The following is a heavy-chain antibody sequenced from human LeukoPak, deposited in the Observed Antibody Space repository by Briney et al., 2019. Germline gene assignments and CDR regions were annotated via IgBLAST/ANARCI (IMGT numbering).Heavy chain of an antibody. CDR2: SSRSGSTI. J-gene: IGHJ4*02. CDR3: ARRRDFIDY. D-gene: IGHD3/OR15-3a*01. Sequence: GGSLRLSCAASGFTLSDYYMSWIRQAPGKGLEWVSYSSRSGSTIYYADSVKGRLAISRDNAKNSLYLQMNSLRAEDTAVYYCARRRDFIDYWGQGTLVTVSS. V-gene: IGHV3-11*01. CDR1: GFTLSDYY.